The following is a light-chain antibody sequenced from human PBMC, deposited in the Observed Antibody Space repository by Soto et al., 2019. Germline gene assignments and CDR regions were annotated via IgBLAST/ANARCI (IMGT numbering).Light chain of an antibody. CDR1: QSVSNR. J-gene: IGKJ1*01. CDR3: XHXXXWPTVT. V-gene: IGKV3-15*01. Sequence: EVVVTQSPATLSVSPGERATLSCRASQSVSNRIAWYQQRPGQAPRLVVYGVSTRATDIPDRFSGSGSGTEFTLNISSLXSEXFXXXXXXHXXXWPTVTFGQGTKVEIK. CDR2: GVS.